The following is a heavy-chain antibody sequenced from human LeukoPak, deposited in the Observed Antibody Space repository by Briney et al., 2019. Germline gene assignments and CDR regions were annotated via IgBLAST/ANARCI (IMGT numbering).Heavy chain of an antibody. D-gene: IGHD3-10*01. V-gene: IGHV1-46*01. CDR1: GYTFTSYY. CDR3: ARELWFGELFDNWFDP. J-gene: IGHJ5*02. CDR2: INPSGGST. Sequence: ASVKVSCKASGYTFTSYYMHWVRQAPGQGLEWMGIINPSGGSTSYAQKFQGRVTMTRDTSTSTVYMELSRLRSDDTAVYYCARELWFGELFDNWFDPWGQGTLVTVSS.